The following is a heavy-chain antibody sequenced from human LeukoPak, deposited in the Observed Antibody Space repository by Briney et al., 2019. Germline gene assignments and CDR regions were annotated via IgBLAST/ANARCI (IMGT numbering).Heavy chain of an antibody. CDR3: ARGPITTRSHFDY. Sequence: ASVKVSCKASGGTFSSYAVSWVRQAPGQGLEWMGGIIPIFATANYAQKFQGRVTITADESTSTAYMELSSLRSEDTAVYYCARGPITTRSHFDYWGQGTLVTVSS. V-gene: IGHV1-69*13. D-gene: IGHD3-22*01. CDR1: GGTFSSYA. CDR2: IIPIFATA. J-gene: IGHJ4*02.